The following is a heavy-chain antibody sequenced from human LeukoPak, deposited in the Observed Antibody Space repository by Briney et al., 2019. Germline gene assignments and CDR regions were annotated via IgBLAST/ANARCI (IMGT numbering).Heavy chain of an antibody. CDR2: IIPIFGTA. V-gene: IGHV1-69*13. J-gene: IGHJ5*02. D-gene: IGHD2-21*02. Sequence: ASVKVSCKASGGTFSSYAISWVRQAPGQGLEWMGGIIPIFGTANYAQKFQGRVTITADESTSTAYMELSSLRSEDTAVYYCARGEGDYSWFDHWGQGTLVTVSS. CDR1: GGTFSSYA. CDR3: ARGEGDYSWFDH.